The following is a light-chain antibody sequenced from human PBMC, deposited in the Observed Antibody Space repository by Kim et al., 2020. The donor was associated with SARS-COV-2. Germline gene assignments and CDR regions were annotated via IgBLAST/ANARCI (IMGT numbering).Light chain of an antibody. Sequence: GNTVTISCTRSGGSIASSYVQWYQPRPGSAPTTVIYEDNQRPSGVPDRFSGSIDSSSNSASLTISGLKTEDEADYYCQSYDSSNRVFGGGTQLTVL. CDR1: GGSIASSY. J-gene: IGLJ3*02. V-gene: IGLV6-57*03. CDR3: QSYDSSNRV. CDR2: EDN.